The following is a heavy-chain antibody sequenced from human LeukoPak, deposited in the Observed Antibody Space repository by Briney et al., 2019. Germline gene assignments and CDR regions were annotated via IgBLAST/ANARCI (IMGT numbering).Heavy chain of an antibody. CDR1: GGSISSYF. J-gene: IGHJ4*02. V-gene: IGHV4-4*07. CDR3: ARDGADVYGRAFDY. D-gene: IGHD3-10*01. Sequence: SETLSLTCNVSGGSISSYFWTWIRQPAGKGLEWIGRIHASGTTNFNSSLKSRVSMSVDTSKNQFSLKLTSVTAADTAVYFCARDGADVYGRAFDYWGQGTLVSVSS. CDR2: IHASGTT.